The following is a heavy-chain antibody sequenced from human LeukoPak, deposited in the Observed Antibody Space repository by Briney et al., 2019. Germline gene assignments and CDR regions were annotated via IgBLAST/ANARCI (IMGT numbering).Heavy chain of an antibody. D-gene: IGHD3-22*01. CDR1: GFTFSSYG. J-gene: IGHJ4*02. V-gene: IGHV3-33*06. CDR3: AKDPNYYDSSGPFF. Sequence: GGSLRLSCAASGFTFSSYGMHWVRQAPGKGLEWVAVIWYDGSNKYYADSVKGRFTISRDNSKNTLYLQMNSLRAEDTAVYYCAKDPNYYDSSGPFFWGQGTLVTVSS. CDR2: IWYDGSNK.